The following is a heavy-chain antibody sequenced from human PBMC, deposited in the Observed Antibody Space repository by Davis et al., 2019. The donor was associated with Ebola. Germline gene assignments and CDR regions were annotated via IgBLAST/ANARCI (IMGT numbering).Heavy chain of an antibody. J-gene: IGHJ4*02. V-gene: IGHV4-59*12. CDR1: GGSISSYY. CDR2: IYYSGST. D-gene: IGHD4-17*01. CDR3: ARDPLDYGESAGHHYFDY. Sequence: PSETLSLTCTVSGGSISSYYWSWIRQPPGKGLEWIGYIYYSGSTYYNPSLKSRVTISVDTSKNQFSLKLSSVTAADTAVYYCARDPLDYGESAGHHYFDYWGQGTLVTVSS.